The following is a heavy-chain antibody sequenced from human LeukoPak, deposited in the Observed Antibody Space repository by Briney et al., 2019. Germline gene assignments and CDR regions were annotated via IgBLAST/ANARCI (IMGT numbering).Heavy chain of an antibody. Sequence: GRSLRLSCAASGFTFSDYGMYWARQAPGKGLEWVALIWYDGGKKYYTDSVRGRFTISRDNSKNTLYLQMDSLRAEDTAVYYCVRYCNGGSCYRAAFDVWGPGTMVTVSS. CDR2: IWYDGGKK. D-gene: IGHD2-15*01. CDR1: GFTFSDYG. J-gene: IGHJ3*01. CDR3: VRYCNGGSCYRAAFDV. V-gene: IGHV3-33*01.